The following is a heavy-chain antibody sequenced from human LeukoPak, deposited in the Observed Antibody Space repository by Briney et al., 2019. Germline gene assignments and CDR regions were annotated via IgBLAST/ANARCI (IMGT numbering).Heavy chain of an antibody. CDR2: ISYDGSSK. Sequence: GGSLRLSCAASGFTFSSYGMHWVRQAPGKGLEWVAVISYDGSSKYYADSVKGRFTISRDNSKNTLYLQMNSLRAEDTAVYYCAKDLQTIAARTSFDYWGQGTLVTVSS. V-gene: IGHV3-30*18. CDR1: GFTFSSYG. J-gene: IGHJ4*02. CDR3: AKDLQTIAARTSFDY. D-gene: IGHD6-6*01.